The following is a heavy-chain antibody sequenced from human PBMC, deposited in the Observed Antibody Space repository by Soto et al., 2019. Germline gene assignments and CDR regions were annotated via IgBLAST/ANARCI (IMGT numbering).Heavy chain of an antibody. CDR2: INPNTGGT. CDR1: GYNFTAYY. V-gene: IGHV1-2*04. CDR3: ARSDGGWYYVMDV. D-gene: IGHD2-15*01. J-gene: IGHJ6*02. Sequence: QVQLVQSGAEVKKPGASVKVACKASGYNFTAYYMHWVRQAPGQGLEWMGWINPNTGGTNYAQKFQGWITMTRDTSISTAYMELSRLRCDDTAVYYCARSDGGWYYVMDVWGQGTTVSVSS.